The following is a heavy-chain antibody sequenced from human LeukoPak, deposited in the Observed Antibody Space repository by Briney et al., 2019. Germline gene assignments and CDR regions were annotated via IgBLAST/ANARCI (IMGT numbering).Heavy chain of an antibody. V-gene: IGHV1-46*01. D-gene: IGHD2-2*01. CDR3: ARDGCSSTSCYGHY. CDR1: GYTFTRHY. J-gene: IGHJ4*02. CDR2: INPSSGGT. Sequence: GASVKVSCKASGYTFTRHYMNWVRQAPGQGLEWMGKINPSSGGTGYAQKFQGRVTMTRDTSTSTVYMELTSLRSDDTAVYYCARDGCSSTSCYGHYWGQGTLVTVSS.